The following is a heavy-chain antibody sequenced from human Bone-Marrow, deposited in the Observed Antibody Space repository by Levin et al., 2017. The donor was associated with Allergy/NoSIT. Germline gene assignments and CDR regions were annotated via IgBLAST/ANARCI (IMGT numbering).Heavy chain of an antibody. D-gene: IGHD2-15*01. V-gene: IGHV3-11*01. Sequence: GGSLRLSCAASGFTFSDYYMSWIRQAPGKGLEWVSYISSSGSTIYYADSVKGRFTISRDNAKNSLYLQMNSLRAEDTAVYYCAKGGLLLRFIWFDPWGQGTLVTVSS. J-gene: IGHJ5*02. CDR2: ISSSGSTI. CDR1: GFTFSDYY. CDR3: AKGGLLLRFIWFDP.